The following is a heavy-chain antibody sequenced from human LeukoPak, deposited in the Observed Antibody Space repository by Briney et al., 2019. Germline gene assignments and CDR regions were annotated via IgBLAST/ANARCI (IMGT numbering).Heavy chain of an antibody. CDR1: GGSITSYY. CDR3: ARALIVGATTTRWFDP. CDR2: INHSGST. Sequence: PSETLSLTCTVSGGSITSYYWSWIRQPPGKGLEWIGEINHSGSTNYNPSLKSRVTISVDTSKNQFSLKLSSVTAADTAVYYCARALIVGATTTRWFDPWGQGTLVTVSS. V-gene: IGHV4-34*01. D-gene: IGHD1-26*01. J-gene: IGHJ5*02.